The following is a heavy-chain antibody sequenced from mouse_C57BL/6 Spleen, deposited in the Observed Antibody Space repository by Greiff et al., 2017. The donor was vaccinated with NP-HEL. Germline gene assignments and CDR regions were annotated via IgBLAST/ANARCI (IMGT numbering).Heavy chain of an antibody. CDR2: ISSGSSTI. V-gene: IGHV5-17*01. CDR3: ARYDGYWGAMDY. D-gene: IGHD2-3*01. J-gene: IGHJ4*01. Sequence: EVKLVESGGGLVKPGGSLKLSCAASGFTFSDYGMHWVRQAPEKGLEWVAYISSGSSTIYYADTVKGRFTISRDNAKNTLFLQMTSLRSEDTAMYYCARYDGYWGAMDYWGQGTSVTVSS. CDR1: GFTFSDYG.